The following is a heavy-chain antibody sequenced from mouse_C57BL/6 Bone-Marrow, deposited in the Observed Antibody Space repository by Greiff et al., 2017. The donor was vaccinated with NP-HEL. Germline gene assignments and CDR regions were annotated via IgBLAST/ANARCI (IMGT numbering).Heavy chain of an antibody. J-gene: IGHJ1*03. V-gene: IGHV1-64*01. CDR3: ARVRDYWYFDV. CDR1: GYTFTSYW. Sequence: QVHVKQPGAELVKPGASVKLSCKASGYTFTSYWMHWVKQRPGQGLEWIGMIHPNSGSTNYNEKFKSKATLTVDKSSSPASMQLSSLTSEDSAVYYCARVRDYWYFDVWGTGTTVTVSS. CDR2: IHPNSGST.